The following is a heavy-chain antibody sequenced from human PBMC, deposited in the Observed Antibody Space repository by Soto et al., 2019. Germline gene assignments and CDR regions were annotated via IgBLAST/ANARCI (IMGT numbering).Heavy chain of an antibody. D-gene: IGHD4-17*01. CDR2: IYYSGST. V-gene: IGHV4-59*08. CDR1: GGPISSYY. Sequence: SETLSLTCTVSGGPISSYYWSWIRQPPGKGLEWIGYIYYSGSTNYNPSLKSRVTISVDTSKNQFSLKLSSVTAADTAVYYCARNGYYFDYWGQGTLVTVSS. CDR3: ARNGYYFDY. J-gene: IGHJ4*02.